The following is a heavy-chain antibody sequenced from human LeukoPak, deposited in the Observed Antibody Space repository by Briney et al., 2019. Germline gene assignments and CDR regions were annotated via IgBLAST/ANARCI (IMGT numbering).Heavy chain of an antibody. CDR1: GYSFTSYW. Sequence: GESLKISCKGSGYSFTSYWISWVRQMPGKGLEWMGRIDPSDSYTNYSPSFQGHVTISADNSINTAYVQWSSLKTSDTAMYYYAYHDENFDDWGQGTLVTVSS. CDR2: IDPSDSYT. V-gene: IGHV5-10-1*01. J-gene: IGHJ4*02. D-gene: IGHD1-14*01. CDR3: AYHDENFDD.